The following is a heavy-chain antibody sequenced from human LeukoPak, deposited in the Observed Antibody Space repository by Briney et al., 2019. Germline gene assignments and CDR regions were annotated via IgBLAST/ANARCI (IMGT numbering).Heavy chain of an antibody. Sequence: GGSLRLSCAASGFTFSAYAMNWARQAPGKGLEWVSFITSSSSTIYYADSMKGRFTISRDNAKNSLYLQMNSLRAEDTAVYHCVRDRDGGGFDYWGQGTLVTVSS. CDR1: GFTFSAYA. J-gene: IGHJ4*02. V-gene: IGHV3-48*01. CDR2: ITSSSSTI. D-gene: IGHD4-23*01. CDR3: VRDRDGGGFDY.